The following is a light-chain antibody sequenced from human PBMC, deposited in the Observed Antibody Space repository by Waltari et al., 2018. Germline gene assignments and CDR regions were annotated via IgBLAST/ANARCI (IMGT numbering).Light chain of an antibody. CDR3: QQYYTTRT. CDR2: WAS. CDR1: QSVLYSSNNKNY. V-gene: IGKV4-1*01. J-gene: IGKJ1*01. Sequence: DIVMTQSPDSLAVSLGERATINCKSSQSVLYSSNNKNYLTWYQQKPGPPPKLLIYWASTRESGVPDRFSGSGSGTDFNLTISSLQAEDVAVYYCQQYYTTRTFGQGTKVEIK.